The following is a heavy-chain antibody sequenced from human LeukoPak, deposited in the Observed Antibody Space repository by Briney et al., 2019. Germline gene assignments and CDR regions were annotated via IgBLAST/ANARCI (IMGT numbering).Heavy chain of an antibody. J-gene: IGHJ4*02. V-gene: IGHV4-34*01. Sequence: PSETLSLTCAVYGGSFSGYYWNWIRQPPGKGLEWIGEINHSGSTNYDPSLKSRVTISVDTSKNQFSLKLSSVTAADTAVYYCARGNLVAATPFDYWGQGTLVTVSS. D-gene: IGHD2-15*01. CDR1: GGSFSGYY. CDR2: INHSGST. CDR3: ARGNLVAATPFDY.